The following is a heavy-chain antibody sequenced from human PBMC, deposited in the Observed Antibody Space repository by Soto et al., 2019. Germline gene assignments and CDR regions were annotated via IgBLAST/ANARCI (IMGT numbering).Heavy chain of an antibody. J-gene: IGHJ4*02. CDR3: ARYSGYEFDY. V-gene: IGHV4-38-2*01. CDR2: IYHSGST. D-gene: IGHD5-12*01. CDR1: GYSISSGYY. Sequence: SETLSLTCAVSGYSISSGYYWGWIRQPPGKGLEWIGSIYHSGSTYYNPSLKSRVTISVDTSKNQFSLKLSSVTAADTAVYYCARYSGYEFDYWGQGALVTVSS.